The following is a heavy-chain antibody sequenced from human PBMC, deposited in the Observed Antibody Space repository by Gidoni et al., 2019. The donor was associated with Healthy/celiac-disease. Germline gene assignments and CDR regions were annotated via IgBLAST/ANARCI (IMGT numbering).Heavy chain of an antibody. D-gene: IGHD1-7*01. J-gene: IGHJ3*02. CDR1: GFSIRPSGMR. Sequence: QVTLKEAGPALVKPTQTLTLTCTFSGFSIRPSGMRVSWIRQPPGKALEWLARIDWDDDKFYSTSLKTRLTISKDTSKNQVVLTMTNMDPVDTATYYCARMPSCGITDDAFDIWGQGTMVTVSA. CDR2: IDWDDDK. V-gene: IGHV2-70*04. CDR3: ARMPSCGITDDAFDI.